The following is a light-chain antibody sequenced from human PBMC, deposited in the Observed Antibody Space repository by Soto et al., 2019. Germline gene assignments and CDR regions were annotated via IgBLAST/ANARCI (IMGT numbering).Light chain of an antibody. CDR3: CSYTTTTAYV. J-gene: IGLJ1*01. CDR1: SSDIGSYNY. V-gene: IGLV2-14*03. Sequence: QSALAQPASVSGSPGQSITISCTGTSSDIGSYNYISWYQQHPDNGPKLIIYGVTHRPSGVSNRFSGSKSGYTASLTSSGLQAEDEADYYCCSYTTTTAYVFGTGTKLTVL. CDR2: GVT.